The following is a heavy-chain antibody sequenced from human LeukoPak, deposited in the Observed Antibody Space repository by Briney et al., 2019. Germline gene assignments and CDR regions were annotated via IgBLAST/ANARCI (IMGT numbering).Heavy chain of an antibody. D-gene: IGHD6-13*01. CDR1: GYTFTNYY. V-gene: IGHV1-46*01. J-gene: IGHJ2*01. CDR2: INPNSGST. CDR3: ARMAEAGTWYFDL. Sequence: ASVTVSCKTSGYTFTNYYLHWVRQAPGQGLEWMGIINPNSGSTTYSQKFQGRVTMTRDTSTSTVYMELSSLRSEDTAVYYCARMAEAGTWYFDLWGRGTLVTVSS.